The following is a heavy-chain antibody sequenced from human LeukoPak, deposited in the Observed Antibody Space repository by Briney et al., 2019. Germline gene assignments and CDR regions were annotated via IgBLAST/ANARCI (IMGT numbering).Heavy chain of an antibody. Sequence: ARSLRLSCAASGFTFSSHGMHWVRQAPGKGLEWVALVWYDGSNKEYADSVKGRFTISRDNSKNTLYLQMDSLRDEDTAVYYCARDQGTSTTAPKRKGRFDPWGQGTLVTVSS. CDR1: GFTFSSHG. CDR2: VWYDGSNK. CDR3: ARDQGTSTTAPKRKGRFDP. J-gene: IGHJ5*02. D-gene: IGHD1-1*01. V-gene: IGHV3-33*01.